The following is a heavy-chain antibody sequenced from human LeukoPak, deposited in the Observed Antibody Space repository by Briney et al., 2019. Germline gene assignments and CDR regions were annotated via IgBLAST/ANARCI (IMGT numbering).Heavy chain of an antibody. V-gene: IGHV4-39*02. J-gene: IGHJ3*02. CDR1: GGSISSSSYY. Sequence: SETLALTWTVSGGSISSSSYYWGWIRQPPGKGLEWIGSIYYSGSTYYNPSLKSRVTISVDTSKNQFSLKLSSVTAADTAVYYCARDPQIVVTTGDAFDIWGQGTMVTVSS. D-gene: IGHD3-22*01. CDR3: ARDPQIVVTTGDAFDI. CDR2: IYYSGST.